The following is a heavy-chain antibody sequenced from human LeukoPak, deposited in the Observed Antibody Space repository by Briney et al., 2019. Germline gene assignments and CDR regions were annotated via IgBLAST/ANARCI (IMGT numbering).Heavy chain of an antibody. Sequence: SETLSLTCAVYGGSFSGYYWSWLRQPPGKGLEWIGEIYHSGSTNYNPSLKSRVTISVDKSKNQFSLKLSSVTAADTAVYYCARDAPPMTYYYDSSGYFDPWGQGTLVTVSS. J-gene: IGHJ5*02. V-gene: IGHV4-34*01. CDR2: IYHSGST. CDR3: ARDAPPMTYYYDSSGYFDP. CDR1: GGSFSGYY. D-gene: IGHD3-22*01.